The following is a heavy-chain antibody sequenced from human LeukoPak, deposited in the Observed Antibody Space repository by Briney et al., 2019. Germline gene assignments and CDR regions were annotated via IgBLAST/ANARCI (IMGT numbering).Heavy chain of an antibody. CDR3: ANENYYGSGSYPDY. Sequence: GGSLRLSCAASGFTFSSYGIHWVRQAPGRGLEWVALISYDGSNKYYADSVKGRFTISRDNSKNTLYLQMNSLRAEDTAVYYCANENYYGSGSYPDYWGQGTLVTVSS. V-gene: IGHV3-30*18. CDR1: GFTFSSYG. CDR2: ISYDGSNK. J-gene: IGHJ4*02. D-gene: IGHD3-10*01.